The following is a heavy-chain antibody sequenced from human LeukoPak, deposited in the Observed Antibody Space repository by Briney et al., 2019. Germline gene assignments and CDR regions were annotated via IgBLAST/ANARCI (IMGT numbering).Heavy chain of an antibody. Sequence: PGGSLRLSCAASGFSVSSNSMSWVRQAPGKGLECVSIIYSRDVTSYADSVKDRFTISRDSDKSTLFLQMDSLRSDDTAVYYCARVLAAIALRDYHYVDVWGKGTTVTVSS. V-gene: IGHV3-53*01. J-gene: IGHJ6*03. D-gene: IGHD6-19*01. CDR3: ARVLAAIALRDYHYVDV. CDR2: IYSRDVT. CDR1: GFSVSSNS.